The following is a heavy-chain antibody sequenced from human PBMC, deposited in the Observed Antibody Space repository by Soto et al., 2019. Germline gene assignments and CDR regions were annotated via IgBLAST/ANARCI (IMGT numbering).Heavy chain of an antibody. J-gene: IGHJ6*02. D-gene: IGHD1-1*01. CDR1: GFTFSSYA. Sequence: SLRLSCAASGFTFSSYAMSWVRQAPGKGLEWVSAISGSGGTTYYADSVKGRFTISRDNSKNTLFLQMNSLRAEDTAVYYCARDRMYNWNDPGPRGYYYGMDVWGQGTTVTVSS. CDR2: ISGSGGTT. V-gene: IGHV3-23*01. CDR3: ARDRMYNWNDPGPRGYYYGMDV.